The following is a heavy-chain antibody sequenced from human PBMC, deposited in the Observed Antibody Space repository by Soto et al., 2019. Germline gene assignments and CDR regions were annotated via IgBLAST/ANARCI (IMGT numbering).Heavy chain of an antibody. Sequence: QALESGVGLVQPGGYLRLSCEASGFTFICCAMSWARQAPGKGLAWVSTIHGAGDYTHDTDSVQGRFTLSRDNSRKTLYLQMNSPRPADTAVYYCVQIRGAGSYPNWSFAVWGRGTLVTVSS. J-gene: IGHJ2*01. CDR1: GFTFICCA. D-gene: IGHD3-10*01. V-gene: IGHV3-23*01. CDR3: VQIRGAGSYPNWSFAV. CDR2: IHGAGDYT.